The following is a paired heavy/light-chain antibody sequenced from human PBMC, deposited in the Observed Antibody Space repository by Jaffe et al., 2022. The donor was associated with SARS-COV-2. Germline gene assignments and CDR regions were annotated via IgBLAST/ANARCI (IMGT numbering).Heavy chain of an antibody. D-gene: IGHD5-12*01. CDR2: ISYDESNE. V-gene: IGHV3-30*04. CDR3: ARDSGYDWEHYYYYYIDV. Sequence: QVQLVESGGGVVQPGGSLRLSCAASGFTFIRHAMHWVRQAPGKGLEGVAVISYDESNEYYSKSVKGRFTISRDNSKNAVYLQMNSLRAEDTAVYYCARDSGYDWEHYYYYYIDVWGRGTTVTVSS. J-gene: IGHJ6*03. CDR1: GFTFIRHA.
Light chain of an antibody. CDR1: SSNIGNNY. CDR3: GTWDSTLRVGV. V-gene: IGLV1-51*01. J-gene: IGLJ2*01. CDR2: DNN. Sequence: QSVLTQPPSVSAAPGQKVTISCSGSSSNIGNNYVSWYQQFPGTAPKLLIYDNNERPSGIPDRFSGSKSGTSATLDITGLQTGDEADYYCGTWDSTLRVGVFGGGTKLTVL.